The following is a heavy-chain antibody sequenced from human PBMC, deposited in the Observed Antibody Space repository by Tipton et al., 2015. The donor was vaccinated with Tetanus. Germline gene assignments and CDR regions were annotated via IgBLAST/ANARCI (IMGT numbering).Heavy chain of an antibody. CDR1: GFTFDDYA. Sequence: SLRLSCAASGFTFDDYAMHWVRQAPGKGLEWVAVIWYDGSNKYYADSVKGRITISRDNFKNIMYLQMNSLRAEDTAVYYCARDLGAGYYFDYWGQGTLVTVSS. J-gene: IGHJ4*02. CDR3: ARDLGAGYYFDY. D-gene: IGHD4-17*01. CDR2: IWYDGSNK. V-gene: IGHV3-33*08.